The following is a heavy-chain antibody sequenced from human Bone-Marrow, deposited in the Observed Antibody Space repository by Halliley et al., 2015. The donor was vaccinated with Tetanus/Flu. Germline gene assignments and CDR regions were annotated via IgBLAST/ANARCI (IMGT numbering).Heavy chain of an antibody. CDR2: ICPGDSDP. D-gene: IGHD3-22*01. V-gene: IGHV5-51*01. J-gene: IGHJ1*01. Sequence: NGLEYMGLICPGDSDPRYNPSFQGQVTISADKAIRTVYLQWRSLQASDSAMYFCVRYDRSLLFHGWGQGTLVTVSS. CDR3: VRYDRSLLFHG.